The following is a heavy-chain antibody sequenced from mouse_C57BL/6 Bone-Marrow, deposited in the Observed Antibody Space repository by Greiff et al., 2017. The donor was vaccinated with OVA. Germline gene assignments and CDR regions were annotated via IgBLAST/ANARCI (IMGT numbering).Heavy chain of an antibody. CDR1: GYTFTNYW. V-gene: IGHV1-63*01. J-gene: IGHJ2*01. Sequence: VKLQESGAELVRPGTSVKMSCKASGYTFTNYWIGWAKQRPGHGLEWIGDIYPGGGYTNYNEKFKGKATLTADKSSSTAYMQFSSLTSEDSAIYYGARRGFLYYFDYWGQGTTLTVSS. CDR2: IYPGGGYT. D-gene: IGHD3-1*01. CDR3: ARRGFLYYFDY.